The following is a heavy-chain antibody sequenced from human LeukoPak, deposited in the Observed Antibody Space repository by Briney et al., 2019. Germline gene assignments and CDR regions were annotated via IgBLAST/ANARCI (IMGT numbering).Heavy chain of an antibody. Sequence: GGSLRLSCAASGFPFRSYAMHWVRQAPGKGLEWVALIWFDGSNEQYVDFVKGRFTISRDNSKNTLHLQMNSLRAEDTAVYYCARSDYGGNNRYFDYWGQGTLVTVSS. CDR3: ARSDYGGNNRYFDY. V-gene: IGHV3-33*08. CDR2: IWFDGSNE. D-gene: IGHD4-23*01. CDR1: GFPFRSYA. J-gene: IGHJ4*02.